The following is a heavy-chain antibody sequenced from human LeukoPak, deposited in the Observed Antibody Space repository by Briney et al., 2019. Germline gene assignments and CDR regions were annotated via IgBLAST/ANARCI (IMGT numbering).Heavy chain of an antibody. V-gene: IGHV1-69*13. CDR2: IIPIFGTA. Sequence: SVKVSCKASGYTFSDYYIHWVRQAPGQGLEWMGWIIPIFGTANYAQKFQGRVTITADESTSTAYMELSSLRSEDTAVYYCARDQSPYYYGSGSYYNAWGQGTLVTVSS. CDR3: ARDQSPYYYGSGSYYNA. D-gene: IGHD3-10*01. J-gene: IGHJ5*02. CDR1: GYTFSDYY.